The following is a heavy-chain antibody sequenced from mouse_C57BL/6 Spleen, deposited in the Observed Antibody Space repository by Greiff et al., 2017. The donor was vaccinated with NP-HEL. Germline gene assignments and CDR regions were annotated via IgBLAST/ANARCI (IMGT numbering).Heavy chain of an antibody. CDR1: GYAFSSSW. CDR3: ARSSSGRFAY. Sequence: QVQLQQSGPELVKPGASVKISCKASGYAFSSSWMNWVKQRPGKGLEWIGRIYPGDGDTNYNGKFKGKATLTADKPSSTAYMQLSSLTSEDSAVYFCARSSSGRFAYWGQGTLVTVSA. V-gene: IGHV1-82*01. D-gene: IGHD3-1*01. J-gene: IGHJ3*01. CDR2: IYPGDGDT.